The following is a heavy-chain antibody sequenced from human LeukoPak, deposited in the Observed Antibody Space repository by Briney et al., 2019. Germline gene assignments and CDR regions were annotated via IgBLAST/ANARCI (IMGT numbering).Heavy chain of an antibody. CDR1: GFTFRRYA. D-gene: IGHD3-10*01. CDR2: ISGSGGST. J-gene: IGHJ6*02. CDR3: AKDWFGENYYFYGMDV. V-gene: IGHV3-23*01. Sequence: GGSLRLLCAASGFTFRRYAMSWVRQAPGKGLEWVSDISGSGGSTYYADSVKGRFTISRDNSKNRLYVQMNSLRAEDTAVYYCAKDWFGENYYFYGMDVWGQGTTVTVSS.